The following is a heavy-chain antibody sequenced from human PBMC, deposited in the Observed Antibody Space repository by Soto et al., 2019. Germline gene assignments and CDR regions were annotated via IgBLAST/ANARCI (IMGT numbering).Heavy chain of an antibody. J-gene: IGHJ5*02. Sequence: QVQLVQSGAEVKKPGASVKVSCKASGYTFTSYGISWVRQAPGQELEWMGWISAYNGNTNYAQKLQGRVTMTTDTATSTDYMELRSLRSDDTAVYYCARESAVAALDPWGQGTLVTVSS. CDR3: ARESAVAALDP. CDR2: ISAYNGNT. V-gene: IGHV1-18*01. D-gene: IGHD6-19*01. CDR1: GYTFTSYG.